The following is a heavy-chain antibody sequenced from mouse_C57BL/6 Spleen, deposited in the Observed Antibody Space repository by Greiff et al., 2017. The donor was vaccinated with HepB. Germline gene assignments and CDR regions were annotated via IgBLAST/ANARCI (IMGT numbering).Heavy chain of an antibody. CDR1: GYTFTSYW. J-gene: IGHJ3*01. D-gene: IGHD1-1*01. Sequence: QVQLQQPGAELVRPGSSVKLSCKASGYTFTSYWMHWVKQRPIQGLEWIGNIDPSDSETHYNQKFKDKATLTVDKSSSTAYMQLSSLTSEDSAVYYCARQGVVEGFAYWGQGTLVTVSA. V-gene: IGHV1-52*01. CDR2: IDPSDSET. CDR3: ARQGVVEGFAY.